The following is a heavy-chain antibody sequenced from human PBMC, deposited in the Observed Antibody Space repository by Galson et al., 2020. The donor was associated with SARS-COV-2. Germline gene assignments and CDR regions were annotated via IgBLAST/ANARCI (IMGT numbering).Heavy chain of an antibody. CDR3: VKGGVHKSEIVVVTVMGVEY. CDR1: GFTFSSSA. Sequence: TGGSLRLSCAASGFTFSSSAMNWVRQAPGKGLEWVSSISSNSDHIYYADSVKGRFTISRDNAKNTVYLQMNSLRDEDTAVYYCVKGGVHKSEIVVVTVMGVEYWGQGALVTVSS. CDR2: ISSNSDHI. J-gene: IGHJ4*02. D-gene: IGHD2-21*02. V-gene: IGHV3-21*01.